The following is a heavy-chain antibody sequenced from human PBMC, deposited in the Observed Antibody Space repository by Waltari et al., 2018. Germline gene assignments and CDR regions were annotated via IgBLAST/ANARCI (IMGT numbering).Heavy chain of an antibody. Sequence: QVQLVESGGGVVQPGRSLRLSCAASGFTFSTYGMHWVRQAPGKGLEWVEVIWYEGNKKHYADSVKGRFTISRDNSKNTLYLQRNSLRAEDTAVYYCARGTYYYDSSGYYYDYYYYLDVWGKGTTVTVSS. CDR3: ARGTYYYDSSGYYYDYYYYLDV. J-gene: IGHJ6*03. CDR2: IWYEGNKK. CDR1: GFTFSTYG. V-gene: IGHV3-33*01. D-gene: IGHD3-22*01.